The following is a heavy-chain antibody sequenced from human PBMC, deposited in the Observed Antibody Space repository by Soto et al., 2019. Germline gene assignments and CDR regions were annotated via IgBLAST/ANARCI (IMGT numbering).Heavy chain of an antibody. V-gene: IGHV3-23*01. CDR2: ISVSGDVT. CDR1: RCTFSSYG. CDR3: AKGYSGSPSSHLNF. D-gene: IGHD2-15*01. J-gene: IGHJ4*02. Sequence: WGSLRLPGVVSRCTFSSYGLNWVRQSPGKGLEWILNISVSGDVTYHADSVKGRFTISRDNSKSTLFLLMNSLGADDTAVYYCAKGYSGSPSSHLNFWSQGTLVTVPS.